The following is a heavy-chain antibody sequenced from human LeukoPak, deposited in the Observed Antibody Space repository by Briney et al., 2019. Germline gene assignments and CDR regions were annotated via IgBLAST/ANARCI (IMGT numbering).Heavy chain of an antibody. CDR1: GFTFSSYS. CDR3: ASALRHSSSSL. Sequence: GGSLRLSCAASGFTFSSYSMNWVRQAPGKGLEWVSSISSSSSYIYYADSVKGRFTISRDNAKNSLYPQMNSLRAEDTAVYYCASALRHSSSSLWGQGTLVTVSS. J-gene: IGHJ4*02. D-gene: IGHD6-13*01. CDR2: ISSSSSYI. V-gene: IGHV3-21*01.